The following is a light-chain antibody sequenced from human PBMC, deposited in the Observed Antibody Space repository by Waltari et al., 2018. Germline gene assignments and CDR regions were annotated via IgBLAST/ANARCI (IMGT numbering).Light chain of an antibody. Sequence: QSALTQPPSASGSPGQSVTISCTGTSHDVGGYNFVSWYQQHPGKAPKLMIFEVTKRPSGVPDRFAGSKSGNTASLTVSGLQAEDEADYYCTSYAGSNKAVFGGGTKLTVL. CDR1: SHDVGGYNF. J-gene: IGLJ2*01. CDR2: EVT. V-gene: IGLV2-8*01. CDR3: TSYAGSNKAV.